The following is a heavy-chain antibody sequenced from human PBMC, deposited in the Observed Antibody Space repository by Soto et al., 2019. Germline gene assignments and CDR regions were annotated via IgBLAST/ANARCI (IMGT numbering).Heavy chain of an antibody. D-gene: IGHD6-13*01. CDR2: IFSNDEK. CDR1: GFSLSNARMG. CDR3: ARILSSSWYYGWFDP. V-gene: IGHV2-26*01. J-gene: IGHJ5*02. Sequence: VSGPTLVNPTETLTLTCTVSGFSLSNARMGVSWIRQPPGKALEWLAHIFSNDEKSYSTSLKSRLTISKDTSKSQVVLTMTNMDPVDTATYYCARILSSSWYYGWFDPWGQGTLVTVSS.